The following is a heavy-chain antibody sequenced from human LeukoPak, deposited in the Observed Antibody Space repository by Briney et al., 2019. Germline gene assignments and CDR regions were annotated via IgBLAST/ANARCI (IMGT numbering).Heavy chain of an antibody. J-gene: IGHJ6*04. D-gene: IGHD3-10*02. CDR3: AELGITMIGGV. V-gene: IGHV3-48*03. Sequence: GGSLRLSCAASGFTFSNYAMSWVRQAPGKGLEWVSYISSSGSTIYYADSVKGRFTISRDNAKNSLYLQMNSLRAEDTAVYYCAELGITMIGGVWGKGTTVTVSS. CDR1: GFTFSNYA. CDR2: ISSSGSTI.